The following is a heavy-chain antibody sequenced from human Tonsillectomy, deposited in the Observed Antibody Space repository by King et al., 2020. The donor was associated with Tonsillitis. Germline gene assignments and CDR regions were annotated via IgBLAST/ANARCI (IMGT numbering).Heavy chain of an antibody. V-gene: IGHV3-49*03. D-gene: IGHD6-13*01. Sequence: VQLVESGGGLVQPGRSLRLSCTASGFTFGDYAMSWFRQAPGKGLEWVGLIRRKAHGGTTEYAASVKGRFNISRDDSKTIAYLQMSSLKTEDTAMYYCARDDPLYSSSAFGNRGQGTPVTVS. J-gene: IGHJ4*02. CDR3: ARDDPLYSSSAFGN. CDR2: IRRKAHGGTT. CDR1: GFTFGDYA.